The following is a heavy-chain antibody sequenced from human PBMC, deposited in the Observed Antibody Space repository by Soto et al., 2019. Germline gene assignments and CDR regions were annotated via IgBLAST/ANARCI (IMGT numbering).Heavy chain of an antibody. CDR1: GFTFSSYA. D-gene: IGHD2-2*01. V-gene: IGHV3-30-3*01. CDR2: ISFDGSNK. CDR3: ARGPSSLTRFDY. Sequence: PGGSLRLSCAASGFTFSSYAMKWVRQAPGKGLEWVAVISFDGSNKYYADSVKGRFTISRDNSKNTLYLQMNSLRAEDTAVYFCARGPSSLTRFDYGGQGTLVTVS. J-gene: IGHJ4*02.